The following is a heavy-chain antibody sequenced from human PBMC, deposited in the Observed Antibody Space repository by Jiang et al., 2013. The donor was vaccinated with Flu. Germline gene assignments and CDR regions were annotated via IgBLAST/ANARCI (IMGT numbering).Heavy chain of an antibody. V-gene: IGHV4-61*02. Sequence: GSGLVKPSQTLSLTCTVSGGSISSGSYYWSWIRQPAGKGLEWIGRIYTSGSTNYNPSLKSRVTISVDTSKNQFSLKLSSVTAADTAVYYCARAGESGDETFDYWGQGTLVTVSS. CDR1: GGSISSGSYY. D-gene: IGHD2-21*02. J-gene: IGHJ4*02. CDR2: IYTSGST. CDR3: ARAGESGDETFDY.